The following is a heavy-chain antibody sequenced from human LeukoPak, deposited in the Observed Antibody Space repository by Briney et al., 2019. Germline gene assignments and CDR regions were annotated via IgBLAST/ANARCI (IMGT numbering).Heavy chain of an antibody. D-gene: IGHD3-16*01. V-gene: IGHV3-21*01. J-gene: IGHJ6*02. CDR2: ISNSGSYI. CDR3: ARVVWGPYYYAMDV. CDR1: GFTFSSYS. Sequence: GGSLRLSCAATGFTFSSYSMNWVRQAPGKGLEWVSSISNSGSYIYYADSVKGRFTISRDNAKNSLYLQMNSLSAEDTAVYYCARVVWGPYYYAMDVWGQGTTVTVS.